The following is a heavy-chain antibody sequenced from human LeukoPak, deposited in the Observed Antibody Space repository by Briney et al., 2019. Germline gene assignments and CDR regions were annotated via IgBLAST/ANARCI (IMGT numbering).Heavy chain of an antibody. CDR1: GGSISTSRHY. D-gene: IGHD3-10*01. Sequence: KSSETLSLTCTVSGGSISTSRHYWGWIRRPPGKGLEWIGSIYYSENTYTYYNPSLKTRVTISVDTSKNQFSLKLSSVTAADTAVYYCARLTMVRGVIIRFDPWGQGTLVTVSS. J-gene: IGHJ5*02. V-gene: IGHV4-39*01. CDR3: ARLTMVRGVIIRFDP. CDR2: IYYSENTYT.